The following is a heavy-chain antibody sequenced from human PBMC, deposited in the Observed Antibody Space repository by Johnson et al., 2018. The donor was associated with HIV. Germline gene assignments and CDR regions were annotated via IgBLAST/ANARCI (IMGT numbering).Heavy chain of an antibody. CDR3: ARCYYDSGGYADAFDI. V-gene: IGHV3-72*01. D-gene: IGHD3-22*01. Sequence: VQLVESGGGLVQPGGSLRLSCVASGFTFSDYYMDWVRQAPGKGLEWVGRIRNKSTSYTTEDAASVTGRFTISRDDSKNSLYLQMNSLKTEDAAVYYCARCYYDSGGYADAFDIWGQGTMVTVSS. CDR2: IRNKSTSYTT. J-gene: IGHJ3*02. CDR1: GFTFSDYY.